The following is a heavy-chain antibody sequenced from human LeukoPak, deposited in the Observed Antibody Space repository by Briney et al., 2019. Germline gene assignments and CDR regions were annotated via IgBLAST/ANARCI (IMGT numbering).Heavy chain of an antibody. D-gene: IGHD1-26*01. J-gene: IGHJ4*02. Sequence: GGSLRLSCAASGFTFSSYAMSWVRQAPGKGLEWVSAISGSGGSTYYADSVKGRLTISRDNSKNTLYLQMNSLRAEDTAVYYCAKGKVNHLGALDYWGQGTLVTVSS. CDR1: GFTFSSYA. CDR3: AKGKVNHLGALDY. V-gene: IGHV3-23*01. CDR2: ISGSGGST.